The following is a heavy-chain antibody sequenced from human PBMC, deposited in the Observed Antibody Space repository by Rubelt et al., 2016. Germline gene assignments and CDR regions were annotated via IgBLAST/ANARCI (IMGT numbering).Heavy chain of an antibody. CDR2: INHGGST. CDR1: GGSFGADY. CDR3: ARGHPSRRHMDV. J-gene: IGHJ6*03. V-gene: IGHV4-34*09. Sequence: QVQLQESGPGLVKPSQTLSLTCVVYGGSFGADYWSWVRQPPGRGLEWIGEINHGGSTNYNPSLKSRVTVSLDASKNQFSLKLTSVAAADTAIYFWARGHPSRRHMDVWGKGTTVTVSS.